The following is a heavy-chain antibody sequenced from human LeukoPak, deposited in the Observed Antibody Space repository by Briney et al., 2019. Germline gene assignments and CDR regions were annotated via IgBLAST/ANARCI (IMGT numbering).Heavy chain of an antibody. V-gene: IGHV4-61*02. CDR2: IYTSGST. J-gene: IGHJ4*02. CDR1: GGSISSGSYY. D-gene: IGHD1-26*01. CDR3: ARDSLIVGATTD. Sequence: PSETLSLTCTVSGGSISSGSYYWRWIRQPAGKGLEWIGRIYTSGSTNYNPSLKSRVTISVDTSKNQFSLKLSSVTAADTAVYYCARDSLIVGATTDWGQGTLVTVSS.